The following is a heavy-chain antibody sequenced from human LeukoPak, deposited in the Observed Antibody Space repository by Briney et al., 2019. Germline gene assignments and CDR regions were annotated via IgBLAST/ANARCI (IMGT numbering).Heavy chain of an antibody. CDR1: GFTFSSYA. CDR2: ISGSGGST. D-gene: IGHD2-2*01. V-gene: IGHV3-23*01. CDR3: AKGDIVVVPAAGGMDV. J-gene: IGHJ6*04. Sequence: GGSLRLSCAASGFTFSSYAMSWVRQALGKGLEWVSAISGSGGSTYYADSVKGRFTISRDNSKNTLYLQMNSLRAEDTAVYYCAKGDIVVVPAAGGMDVWGKGTTVTVSS.